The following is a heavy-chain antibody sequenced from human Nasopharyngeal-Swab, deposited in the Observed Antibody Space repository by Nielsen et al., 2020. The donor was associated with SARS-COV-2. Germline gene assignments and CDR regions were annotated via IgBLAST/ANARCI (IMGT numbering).Heavy chain of an antibody. V-gene: IGHV1-58*01. Sequence: WVRAPGQRLEWIGWIVVGSGNTNYAQKFQERVTITRDMSTSTAYMELSSLRSEDTAVYYCAATVAGMGSYGDWGQGTLVTVSS. CDR2: IVVGSGNT. CDR3: AATVAGMGSYGD. D-gene: IGHD6-19*01. J-gene: IGHJ4*02.